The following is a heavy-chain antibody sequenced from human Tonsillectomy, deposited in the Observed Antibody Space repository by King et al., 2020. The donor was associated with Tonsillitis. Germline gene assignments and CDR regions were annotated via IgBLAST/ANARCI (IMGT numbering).Heavy chain of an antibody. V-gene: IGHV4-30-2*01. CDR1: GGSISSGGYS. J-gene: IGHJ3*02. CDR3: ARGRDILTGGAFDI. D-gene: IGHD3-9*01. CDR2: IYHSGST. Sequence: LQLQESGSGLVKPSQTLSLTCAVSGGSISSGGYSWSWIRQPPGKGLEWIGYIYHSGSTYYNPSLKSRVTISVDRSKNQFSLKLSSVTAADTAVYYCARGRDILTGGAFDIWGQGTMVTVSS.